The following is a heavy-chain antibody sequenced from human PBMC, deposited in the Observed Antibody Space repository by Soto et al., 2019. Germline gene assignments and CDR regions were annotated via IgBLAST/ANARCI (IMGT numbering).Heavy chain of an antibody. V-gene: IGHV1-69*12. CDR1: GGTFSSYA. Sequence: QVQLVQSGAEVKKPGSSVKVSCKASGGTFSSYAISWVRQAPGQGLEWMGGIIPIFGTANYAQKFQGRVTITADESTSKAYMELSSLRSEDTAVYYCARGYSYGYTGYYYGMDVWGQGTTVTVSS. D-gene: IGHD5-18*01. CDR3: ARGYSYGYTGYYYGMDV. CDR2: IIPIFGTA. J-gene: IGHJ6*02.